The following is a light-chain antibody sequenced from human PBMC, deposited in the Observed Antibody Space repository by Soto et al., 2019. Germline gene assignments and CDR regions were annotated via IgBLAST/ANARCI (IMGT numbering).Light chain of an antibody. CDR1: NSNIGAGFE. Sequence: QPVLTQPPSVSGAPGQRVTISCTGNNSNIGAGFEVHWYQQVPGTAPKVLIYGTNSRPSGVPDRFSGSKSGTSASLAITGLQAEDEADYYCQSYDSSLSGHVFGTGTKVTVL. V-gene: IGLV1-40*01. CDR3: QSYDSSLSGHV. J-gene: IGLJ1*01. CDR2: GTN.